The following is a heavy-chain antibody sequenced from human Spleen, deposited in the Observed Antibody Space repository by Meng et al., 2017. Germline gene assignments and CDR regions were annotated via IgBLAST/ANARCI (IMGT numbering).Heavy chain of an antibody. CDR3: ASWIYSCSWQ. Sequence: QVQLQQWGAGLLKPSETLSLTCAVYGGSFSGYYWSWIRQPPGKGLEWIGEIYHGGETNYNPSLKSRVTIAIDRSKNQFSLKLSSVTAADTAVYYCASWIYSCSWQWGQGTLVTVSS. CDR2: IYHGGET. D-gene: IGHD2-15*01. V-gene: IGHV4-34*01. CDR1: GGSFSGYY. J-gene: IGHJ4*02.